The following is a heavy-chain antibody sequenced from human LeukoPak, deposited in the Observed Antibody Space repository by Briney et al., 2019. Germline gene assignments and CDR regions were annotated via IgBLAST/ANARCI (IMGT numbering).Heavy chain of an antibody. CDR1: GGSISSYY. V-gene: IGHV4-59*01. Sequence: SETLSLTCTVSGGSISSYYWSWIRQPPGKGLEWIGYIYYSGSTNYNPSLKSRATISVDTSKNQFSLKLSSVTAADTAVYYCARAVGYYGSGNFDYWGQGTLVTVSS. CDR3: ARAVGYYGSGNFDY. J-gene: IGHJ4*02. CDR2: IYYSGST. D-gene: IGHD3-10*01.